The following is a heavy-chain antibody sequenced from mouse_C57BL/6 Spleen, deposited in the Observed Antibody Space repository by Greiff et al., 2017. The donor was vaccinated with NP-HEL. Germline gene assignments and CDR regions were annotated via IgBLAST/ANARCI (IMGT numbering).Heavy chain of an antibody. D-gene: IGHD1-1*01. CDR3: ASPGYGSSFYWYFDV. J-gene: IGHJ1*03. V-gene: IGHV3-6*01. CDR2: ISYDGSN. Sequence: EVKLEESGPGLVKPSQSLSLTCSVTGYSITSGYYWNWIRQFPGNKLEWMGYISYDGSNNYNPSLKNRISITRDTSKNQFFLKLNSVTTEDTATYYCASPGYGSSFYWYFDVWGTGTTVTVSS. CDR1: GYSITSGYY.